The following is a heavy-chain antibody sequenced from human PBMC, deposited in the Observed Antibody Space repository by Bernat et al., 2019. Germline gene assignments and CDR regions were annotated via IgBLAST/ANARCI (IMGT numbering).Heavy chain of an antibody. D-gene: IGHD5-12*01. CDR2: RNPNSGNT. J-gene: IGHJ4*02. CDR3: ARGWGYSGYDGLDY. CDR1: GDTFTSYE. Sequence: GKRGKEGEEGKKEGDEGKVSCKAAGDTFTSYESNWVRQATGQGREWMGGRNPNSGNTGYAQKFQGRVTMTRNTSISTAYMELSSLRSEDTAVYYCARGWGYSGYDGLDYWGQGTLVTVSS. V-gene: IGHV1-8*01.